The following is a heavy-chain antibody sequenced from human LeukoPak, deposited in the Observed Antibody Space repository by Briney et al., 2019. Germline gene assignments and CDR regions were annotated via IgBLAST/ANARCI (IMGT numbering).Heavy chain of an antibody. D-gene: IGHD3-22*01. CDR2: INPDGSTT. J-gene: IGHJ4*02. CDR1: GFTFSRYW. V-gene: IGHV3-74*01. CDR3: ARDNDYYDLHY. Sequence: GGSLRLSCAASGFTFSRYWIHWVRQTPGKGLEWVSRINPDGSTTTYADSVKGRFTISRDNAKNTVYLQMNSLRAEDTAVYYCARDNDYYDLHYWGQGTLVTVSS.